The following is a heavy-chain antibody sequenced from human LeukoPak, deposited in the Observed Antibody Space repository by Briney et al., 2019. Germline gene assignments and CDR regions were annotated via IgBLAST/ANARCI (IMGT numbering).Heavy chain of an antibody. J-gene: IGHJ4*02. V-gene: IGHV4-59*01. D-gene: IGHD3-22*01. CDR1: GGSISSYY. CDR2: IYYSGST. CDR3: ASLDSSGYLAFDY. Sequence: SETLSLTCTVSGGSISSYYWSWIRQPPGKGLEWIGYIYYSGSTNYNPSLKSRVTISVDTSKNQFSLKLSSVTAADTAVYYCASLDSSGYLAFDYWGQGTLVTVSS.